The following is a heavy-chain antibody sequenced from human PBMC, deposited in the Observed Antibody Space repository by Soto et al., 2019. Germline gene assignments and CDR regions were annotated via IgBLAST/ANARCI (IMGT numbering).Heavy chain of an antibody. CDR2: ISGSGGST. D-gene: IGHD4-17*01. V-gene: IGHV3-23*01. CDR3: ATPVTTVTTSGSFGY. J-gene: IGHJ4*02. Sequence: GGSLRLSCAASGFTFSSYAMSWVRQAPGKGLEWVSTISGSGGSTYYADSVKGRFTISRDNSKNTLYLQVNSLRAEDTAVYYCATPVTTVTTSGSFGYWGQGTLVTVSS. CDR1: GFTFSSYA.